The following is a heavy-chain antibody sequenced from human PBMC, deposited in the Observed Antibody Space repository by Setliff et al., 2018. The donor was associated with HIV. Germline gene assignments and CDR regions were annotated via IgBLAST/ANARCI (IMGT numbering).Heavy chain of an antibody. D-gene: IGHD2-2*01. Sequence: SVKVSCKASGYSFTSYVFTWVRQAPGQGLEWMGWISAHNGHTDYAQKFQDRVTMSTDTSTTTAFMELRSLISDDTAVYYCARGVPADAYAFDIWGQGTLVTVSS. J-gene: IGHJ3*02. CDR3: ARGVPADAYAFDI. CDR2: ISAHNGHT. CDR1: GYSFTSYV. V-gene: IGHV1-18*01.